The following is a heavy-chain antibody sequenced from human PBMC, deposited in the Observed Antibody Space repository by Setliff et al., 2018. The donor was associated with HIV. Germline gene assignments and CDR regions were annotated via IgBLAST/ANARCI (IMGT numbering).Heavy chain of an antibody. J-gene: IGHJ4*02. CDR1: GGSISSSSYY. V-gene: IGHV4-39*07. CDR2: VYYSGST. Sequence: PSETLSLTCIVSGGSISSSSYYWGWIRQPPGKGLEWIGIVYYSGSTYYNPSLKSRVTISVDTSENQFSLKLSSVTAADTAVYYCARDGYSSSWYVISGSFDYWGQGILVTVSS. D-gene: IGHD6-13*01. CDR3: ARDGYSSSWYVISGSFDY.